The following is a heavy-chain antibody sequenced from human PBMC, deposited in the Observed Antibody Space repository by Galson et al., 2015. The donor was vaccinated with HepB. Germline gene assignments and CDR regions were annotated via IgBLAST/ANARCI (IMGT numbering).Heavy chain of an antibody. CDR2: LSGDGHSK. D-gene: IGHD3-9*01. V-gene: IGHV3-23*01. J-gene: IGHJ3*02. CDR3: AKVPLDWLISGDAFDI. Sequence: SLRLSCAASGFSFSSYAMTWVRQAPGKGLEWVSALSGDGHSKHYADSVTGRFTISRDNSKNTLSLQMTSLRADDTAVYYCAKVPLDWLISGDAFDIWGQGTMVTVSS. CDR1: GFSFSSYA.